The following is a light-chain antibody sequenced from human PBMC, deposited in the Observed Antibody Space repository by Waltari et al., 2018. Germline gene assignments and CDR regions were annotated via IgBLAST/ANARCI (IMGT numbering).Light chain of an antibody. J-gene: IGKJ4*01. CDR3: QQYNNWPPLT. CDR1: QSVRSN. CDR2: VAS. Sequence: EIVMTQPPATLSVSPGERATLSCRASQSVRSNLAWYQQKPGQAPRLLIYVASTRATGIPAMFSGSGSGTEFTLTISSLQSEDFAVYYCQQYNNWPPLTFGGGTKVEIK. V-gene: IGKV3-15*01.